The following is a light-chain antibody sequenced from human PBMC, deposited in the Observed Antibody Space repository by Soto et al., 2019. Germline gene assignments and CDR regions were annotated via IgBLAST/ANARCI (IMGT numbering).Light chain of an antibody. CDR2: DVT. J-gene: IGLJ1*01. V-gene: IGLV2-14*01. CDR3: ISYASINTYV. Sequence: QSALTQPASVSGSPGQSITISCTGNSSDVGGYDYVSWYQQHPGKAPKLMIYDVTNRPSGVSNRFSGSKSGNKAYLTISGLQAEDEADYYCISYASINTYVFGTGTKVTVL. CDR1: SSDVGGYDY.